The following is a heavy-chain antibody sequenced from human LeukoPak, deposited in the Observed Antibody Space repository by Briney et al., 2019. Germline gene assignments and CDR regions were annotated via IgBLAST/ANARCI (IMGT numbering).Heavy chain of an antibody. CDR3: TTDSDILTGYYRGAFDI. CDR2: IKSKTDGGTT. D-gene: IGHD3-9*01. Sequence: PGGSLRLSCAASGFTFSNARMSWVRQAPGKGLEWVGRIKSKTDGGTTDYAAPVKGRFTISRDDSKNTLYLQMNSLKIEDTAVYYCTTDSDILTGYYRGAFDIWGQGTMVTVSP. CDR1: GFTFSNAR. J-gene: IGHJ3*02. V-gene: IGHV3-15*01.